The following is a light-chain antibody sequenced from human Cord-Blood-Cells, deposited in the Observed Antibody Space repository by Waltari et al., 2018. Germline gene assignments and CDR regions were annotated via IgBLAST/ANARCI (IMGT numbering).Light chain of an antibody. CDR3: CSYAGSSTWV. V-gene: IGLV2-23*02. CDR1: SSDLGSYNL. J-gene: IGLJ3*02. CDR2: EVS. Sequence: QSALTQPASVPGSPGQSLTISCTGTSSDLGSYNLVSLYQQHPGKAPKLIIYEVSKRPSGVSNRFSGSKSGNTASLTISGLQAEDEADYYCCSYAGSSTWVFGGGTKLTVL.